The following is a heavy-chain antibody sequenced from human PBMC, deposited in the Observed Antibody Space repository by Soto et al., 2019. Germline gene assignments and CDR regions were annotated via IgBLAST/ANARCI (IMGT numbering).Heavy chain of an antibody. CDR3: ARGGYYYRSGSYYLPYYYYYGMDV. J-gene: IGHJ6*02. D-gene: IGHD3-10*01. CDR1: GYSFTSYW. V-gene: IGHV5-51*01. Sequence: GESLKISCKGSGYSFTSYWIGWVRQMPGKGREWMGIIYPGDSDTRYSPSFQGQVTISADKSISTAYLQWSSLKASDTAMYYCARGGYYYRSGSYYLPYYYYYGMDVWGQGTTVTVSS. CDR2: IYPGDSDT.